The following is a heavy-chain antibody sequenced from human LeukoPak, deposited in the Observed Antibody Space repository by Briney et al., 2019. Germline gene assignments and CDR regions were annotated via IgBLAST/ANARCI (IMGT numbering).Heavy chain of an antibody. CDR3: ARVLNYYDSSGYYFSY. V-gene: IGHV3-30-3*01. Sequence: GGSLRLSCAASGFTFSYYTMHWVRQAPGKGLEWVAVISYDGSNKYYADSVKGRFTISRDNSKTTLYLQMNSLRAEDTAVYYCARVLNYYDSSGYYFSYWGQGTLVTVSS. D-gene: IGHD3-22*01. J-gene: IGHJ4*02. CDR2: ISYDGSNK. CDR1: GFTFSYYT.